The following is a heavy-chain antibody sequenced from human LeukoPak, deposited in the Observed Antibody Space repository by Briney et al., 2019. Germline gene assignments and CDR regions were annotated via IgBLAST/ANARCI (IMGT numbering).Heavy chain of an antibody. D-gene: IGHD2-15*01. CDR3: ARGYCSGGSCYPVYYFDY. J-gene: IGHJ4*02. CDR2: IYYSGRT. CDR1: GGSISSGGYY. Sequence: SSETLSLTCTVSGGSISSGGYYWSWNRQHPGKGLEWIGYIYYSGRTYYNPSLKSRVTISVDTSKNQFSLKLSSVTAADTAVYYCARGYCSGGSCYPVYYFDYWGQETLVTVSS. V-gene: IGHV4-31*03.